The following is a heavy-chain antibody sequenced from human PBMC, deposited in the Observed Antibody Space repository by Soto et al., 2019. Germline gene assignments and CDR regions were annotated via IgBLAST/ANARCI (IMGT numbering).Heavy chain of an antibody. Sequence: PGGSLRLSCAASGFTLSSYGMHWVRQAPGKGLEWVAVISYDGSNKYYADSVKGRFTISRDNSKNTLYLQMNSLRAEDTAVYYCAKVDCSSTSCYKGAFDYWGQGTLVTVSS. CDR3: AKVDCSSTSCYKGAFDY. V-gene: IGHV3-30*18. J-gene: IGHJ4*02. D-gene: IGHD2-2*02. CDR1: GFTLSSYG. CDR2: ISYDGSNK.